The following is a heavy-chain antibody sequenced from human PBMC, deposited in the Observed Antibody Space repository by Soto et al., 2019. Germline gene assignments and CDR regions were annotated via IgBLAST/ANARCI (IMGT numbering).Heavy chain of an antibody. Sequence: PGESLKISCKGSGYSFTSYWISWVRQMPGKGLEWMGRIDPSDSYTNYSPPFQGHVTISADKSISTAYLQWSSLKASDTAMYYCARRGDYYDSSGLSFAFDIWGQGTMVTVSS. J-gene: IGHJ3*02. CDR3: ARRGDYYDSSGLSFAFDI. CDR1: GYSFTSYW. CDR2: IDPSDSYT. V-gene: IGHV5-10-1*01. D-gene: IGHD3-22*01.